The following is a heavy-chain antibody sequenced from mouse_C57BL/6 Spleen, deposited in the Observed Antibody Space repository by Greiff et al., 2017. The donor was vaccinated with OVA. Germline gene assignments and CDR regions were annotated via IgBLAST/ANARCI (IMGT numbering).Heavy chain of an antibody. CDR3: ASITTVVACFDY. CDR2: IYPGSGNT. J-gene: IGHJ2*01. D-gene: IGHD1-1*01. Sequence: QVQLQQSGPELVKPGASVKLSCKASGYSFTSYYIHWVKQRPGQGLEWIGWIYPGSGNTKYNEKFKGKATLTADTSSSTAYMQLSSLTSEDSAVAYYASITTVVACFDYWGQGTTLTVSA. CDR1: GYSFTSYY. V-gene: IGHV1-66*01.